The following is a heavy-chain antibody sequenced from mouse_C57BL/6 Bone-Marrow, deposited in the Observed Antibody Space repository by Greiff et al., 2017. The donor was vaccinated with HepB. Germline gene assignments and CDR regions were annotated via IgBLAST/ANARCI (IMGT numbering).Heavy chain of an antibody. Sequence: EVKLQESGGGLVKPGGSLKLSCAASGFTFSSYAMSWVRQTPEKRLEWVATISDGGSYTYYPDNVKGRFTISRDNAKNNLYLQMSHLKSEDTAMYYCARNYGRDYWGQGTTLTVSS. CDR1: GFTFSSYA. V-gene: IGHV5-4*03. J-gene: IGHJ2*01. D-gene: IGHD1-1*01. CDR2: ISDGGSYT. CDR3: ARNYGRDY.